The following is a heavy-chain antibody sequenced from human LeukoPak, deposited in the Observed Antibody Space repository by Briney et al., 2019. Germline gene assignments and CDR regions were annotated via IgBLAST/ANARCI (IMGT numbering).Heavy chain of an antibody. V-gene: IGHV1-18*01. CDR2: ISAYNGNT. J-gene: IGHJ4*02. CDR1: GYTFTSYG. Sequence: ASVKVSCKASGYTFTSYGISWVRQAPGQGLEWMGWISAYNGNTNYAQKLQGRVTMTRDTSISTAYMELSRLRSDDTAVYYCARDSSGWPAYFDYWGQGTLVTVSS. D-gene: IGHD6-19*01. CDR3: ARDSSGWPAYFDY.